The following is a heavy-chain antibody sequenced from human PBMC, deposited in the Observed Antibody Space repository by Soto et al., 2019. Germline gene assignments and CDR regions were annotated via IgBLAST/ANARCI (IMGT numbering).Heavy chain of an antibody. J-gene: IGHJ4*02. CDR2: INHSGST. CDR3: ARGWLQLGY. D-gene: IGHD5-12*01. V-gene: IGHV4-34*01. Sequence: PSETLSLTCAVYVGSFSGYYWSWIRQPPGKGLEWIGEINHSGSTNYNPSLKSRVTISVDTSKNQFSLKLSSVTAADTAVYYCARGWLQLGYWGQGTLVTVSS. CDR1: VGSFSGYY.